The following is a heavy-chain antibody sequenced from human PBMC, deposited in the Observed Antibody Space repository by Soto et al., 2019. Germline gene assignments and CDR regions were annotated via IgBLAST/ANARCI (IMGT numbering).Heavy chain of an antibody. D-gene: IGHD3-22*01. J-gene: IGHJ4*02. Sequence: EVQLVESGGGLVQPGGSLILSCAASGFTFSSYWMHWVRQAPGKGLVWVSRINSDGSSTSYADSVKGRFTISRDNAKNTLYLQMNSLRAEVTAVYYCAIRASYYDSSGYFDYWGQGTLVTVSS. V-gene: IGHV3-74*01. CDR2: INSDGSST. CDR3: AIRASYYDSSGYFDY. CDR1: GFTFSSYW.